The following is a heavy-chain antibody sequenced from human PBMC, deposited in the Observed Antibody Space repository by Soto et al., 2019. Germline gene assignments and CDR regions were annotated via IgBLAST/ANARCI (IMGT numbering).Heavy chain of an antibody. V-gene: IGHV3-33*06. CDR3: ANGDTSDPLHF. J-gene: IGHJ4*01. CDR1: GYTFSSYG. Sequence: QVQLVESGGGVVQPGRSLRLSCATSGYTFSSYGMHWVRKAPGKGLEWVAVIWYDGSSKFYADSVKGRFTISRDNSKNTLYLQMNSLRVEDTAVYYCANGDTSDPLHFRGHVTLVTVSS. D-gene: IGHD2-2*01. CDR2: IWYDGSSK.